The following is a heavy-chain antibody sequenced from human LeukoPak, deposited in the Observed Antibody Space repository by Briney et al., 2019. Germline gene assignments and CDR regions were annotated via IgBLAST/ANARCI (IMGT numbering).Heavy chain of an antibody. CDR2: ISSSSINI. CDR1: GFTFSDYY. D-gene: IGHD5-24*01. J-gene: IGHJ4*02. Sequence: NPGGSLRLSCAASGFTFSDYYMSWIRQAPGKGLEWISYISSSSINIHYAGSVKGRFTISRDNAKRSLYLQMHSLRAEDTAVYYCAKDRDGYNPDYWGQGTLVSVSS. CDR3: AKDRDGYNPDY. V-gene: IGHV3-11*01.